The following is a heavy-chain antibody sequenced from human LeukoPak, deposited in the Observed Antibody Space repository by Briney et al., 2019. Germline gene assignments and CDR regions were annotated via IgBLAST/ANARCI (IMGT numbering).Heavy chain of an antibody. CDR3: ASHSHDYGLS. CDR1: GYSFSTYW. J-gene: IGHJ5*02. CDR2: IDPSDSYT. Sequence: GESLKISCKASGYSFSTYWISWVRQMPGKGLEWMGRIDPSDSYTNYSPSFRGHVTISADKSISTAYLQWSSLKASDTAMYYCASHSHDYGLSWGQGTLVTVSS. V-gene: IGHV5-10-1*01. D-gene: IGHD4-17*01.